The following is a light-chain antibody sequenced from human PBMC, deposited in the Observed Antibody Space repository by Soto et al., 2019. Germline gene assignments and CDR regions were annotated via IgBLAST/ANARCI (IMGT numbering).Light chain of an antibody. CDR3: HQYSSYSRT. CDR2: KAS. Sequence: DIQMTQSPSTLSASVGDRVTITCRASQSISNWLAWYQQKPGKAPKFLIDKASSLESGVPSRFSGSGSGTAFTLTISSLQPDDFATYYCHQYSSYSRTFGQGTKVEIK. V-gene: IGKV1-5*03. CDR1: QSISNW. J-gene: IGKJ1*01.